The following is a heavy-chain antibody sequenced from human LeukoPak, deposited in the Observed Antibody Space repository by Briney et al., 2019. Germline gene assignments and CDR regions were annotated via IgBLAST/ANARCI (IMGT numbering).Heavy chain of an antibody. V-gene: IGHV3-23*01. D-gene: IGHD3-9*01. Sequence: QSGGSLRLSCAASGFTFSNYAISWVRQDPGEGLEWVSSILVSGGSTNYADSVKARFTVSRENSKTTLYLQRNSLRAEDTALYYWAKWGDYDVLTGYYVPDYWGQGTLVTVSS. CDR1: GFTFSNYA. J-gene: IGHJ4*02. CDR3: AKWGDYDVLTGYYVPDY. CDR2: ILVSGGST.